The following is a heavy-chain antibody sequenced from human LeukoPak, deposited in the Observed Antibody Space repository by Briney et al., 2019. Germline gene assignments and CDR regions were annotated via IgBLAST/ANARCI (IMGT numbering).Heavy chain of an antibody. CDR1: GFTFSSYA. V-gene: IGHV3-30-3*01. CDR3: AREGGSGSPRFDP. CDR2: ISYDGSNK. D-gene: IGHD3-10*01. Sequence: GGSLRLSCAASGFTFSSYAMHWVRQAPGKGLEWVAVISYDGSNKYYADSVKGRFSISRDNSKNTLYLQMNSLRAEDTAVYYCAREGGSGSPRFDPWGQGTLVTVSP. J-gene: IGHJ5*02.